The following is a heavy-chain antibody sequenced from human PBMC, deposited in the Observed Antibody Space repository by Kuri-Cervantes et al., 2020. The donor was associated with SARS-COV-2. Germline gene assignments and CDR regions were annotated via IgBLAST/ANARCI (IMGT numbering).Heavy chain of an antibody. V-gene: IGHV4-4*07. J-gene: IGHJ4*02. CDR2: IYTSGST. Sequence: GSLRLSCTVSGGSISSYYWSWIRQPAGKGLEWIGRIYTSGSTNYNPSLKSRVTMSVDTSKNQFPLKLSSVTAADTAVYYCARDADSSGSLDYWGQGTLVTVSS. CDR1: GGSISSYY. D-gene: IGHD3-22*01. CDR3: ARDADSSGSLDY.